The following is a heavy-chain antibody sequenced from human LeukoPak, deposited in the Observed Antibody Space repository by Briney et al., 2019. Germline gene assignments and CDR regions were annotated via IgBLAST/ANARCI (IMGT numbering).Heavy chain of an antibody. D-gene: IGHD5-24*01. Sequence: SETLSLTCTVSGGSISSYYWSWIRQPPGKGLEWIGYIYYSGSTNYNPSLKSRVTISVDTSKNQCSLKLSSVTAADTAVYYCARLLGYNSKTPYYFDYWGQGTLVTVSS. CDR1: GGSISSYY. V-gene: IGHV4-59*01. CDR2: IYYSGST. J-gene: IGHJ4*02. CDR3: ARLLGYNSKTPYYFDY.